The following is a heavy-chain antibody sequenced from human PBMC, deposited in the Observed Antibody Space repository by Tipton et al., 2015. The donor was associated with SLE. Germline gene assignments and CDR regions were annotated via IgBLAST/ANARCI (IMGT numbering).Heavy chain of an antibody. D-gene: IGHD6-6*01. CDR2: IYPGDSDT. CDR1: GYSFTSYW. CDR3: ARQGTRSSSGYYYYYGMDV. V-gene: IGHV5-51*01. J-gene: IGHJ6*02. Sequence: QLVQSGAEVKKPGESLKISCKGSGYSFTSYWIGWVRQMPGKGLEWMGIIYPGDSDTRYSPSFQGQVTISADKSISTAYLQWSSLKASDTAMYYCARQGTRSSSGYYYYYGMDVWGQGTTVTVSS.